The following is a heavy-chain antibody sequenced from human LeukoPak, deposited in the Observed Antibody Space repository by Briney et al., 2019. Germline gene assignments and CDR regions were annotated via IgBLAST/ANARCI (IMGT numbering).Heavy chain of an antibody. V-gene: IGHV3-7*01. CDR1: GSTLSTYW. D-gene: IGHD3-16*01. Sequence: GGSLRLSCEVSGSTLSTYWMNWVRQAPGKGLEWVANIKQDGSERYYVDSVKGRFTISRDNAKNSLYLQMNSLRAEDTAVYYCARSGVAFAGVTSFGHWGQGTLVTVSS. CDR3: ARSGVAFAGVTSFGH. CDR2: IKQDGSER. J-gene: IGHJ4*02.